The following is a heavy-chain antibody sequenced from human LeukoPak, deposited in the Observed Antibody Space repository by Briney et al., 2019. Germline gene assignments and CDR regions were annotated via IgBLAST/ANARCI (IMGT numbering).Heavy chain of an antibody. CDR1: GAIRSYC. D-gene: IGHD2-8*01. Sequence: SETLSLTCSVSGAIRSYCWNWIRQPPGKGLEWIGYIDNSGSANYNPSLKSRVIISVDTSKNQFSLKLSSVTAADTAVYYCASAMYDPTFYYYRGLDVWGQGTTVSVSS. V-gene: IGHV4-59*08. J-gene: IGHJ6*02. CDR3: ASAMYDPTFYYYRGLDV. CDR2: IDNSGSA.